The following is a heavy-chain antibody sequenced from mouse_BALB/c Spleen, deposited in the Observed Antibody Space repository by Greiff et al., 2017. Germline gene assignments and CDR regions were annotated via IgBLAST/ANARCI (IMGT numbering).Heavy chain of an antibody. V-gene: IGHV10-1*02. CDR2: IRSKSNNYAT. CDR3: VRSTMITTGAMDY. D-gene: IGHD2-4*01. CDR1: GFTFNTYA. J-gene: IGHJ4*01. Sequence: EVHLVESGGGLVQPKGSLKLSCAASGFTFNTYAMNWVRQAPGKGLEWVARIRSKSNNYATYYADSVKDRFTISRDDSQSMLYLQMNNLKTEDTAMYYCVRSTMITTGAMDYWGQGTSVTVSS.